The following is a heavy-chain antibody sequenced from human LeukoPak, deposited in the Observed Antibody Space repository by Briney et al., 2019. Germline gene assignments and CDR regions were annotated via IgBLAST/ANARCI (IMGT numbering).Heavy chain of an antibody. Sequence: GGSLRLSCAASGFTFSTYWMSWVRQAPGKGLERVANMNQDGSEKYYVDSVKGRFTISRDNTKNSLYLQMSSLRAEDTAVYYCARNGFSYSDYWGQGTLVTVSS. D-gene: IGHD5-18*01. CDR1: GFTFSTYW. CDR2: MNQDGSEK. CDR3: ARNGFSYSDY. V-gene: IGHV3-7*01. J-gene: IGHJ4*02.